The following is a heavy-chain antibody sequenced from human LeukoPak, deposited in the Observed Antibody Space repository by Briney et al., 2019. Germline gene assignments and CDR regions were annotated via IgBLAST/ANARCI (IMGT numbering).Heavy chain of an antibody. CDR3: AKQLGYCSDGSCYFPY. J-gene: IGHJ4*02. D-gene: IGHD2-15*01. Sequence: GGSLRLSCATSGFTLRYYQMNWVRQAPGKGLEWVSYINVVNGAIYYADSVQGRFTISRDNSKSTLCLQMNSLRAEDTALYYCAKQLGYCSDGSCYFPYWGQGTLVTVSS. V-gene: IGHV3-23*01. CDR1: GFTLRYYQ. CDR2: INVVNGAI.